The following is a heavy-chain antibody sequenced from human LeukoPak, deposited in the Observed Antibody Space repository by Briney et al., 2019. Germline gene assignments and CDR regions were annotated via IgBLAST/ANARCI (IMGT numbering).Heavy chain of an antibody. Sequence: SVKVSCKASGGTFSSYAISWVRQAPGQGLEWMGGIIPIFGTANYAQKFQGRVTITADESTSTAYMELSSLRSEDTAVYYCARALYYDILTGYYMDGMDVWGQGTTVTVS. CDR3: ARALYYDILTGYYMDGMDV. D-gene: IGHD3-9*01. CDR2: IIPIFGTA. J-gene: IGHJ6*02. V-gene: IGHV1-69*13. CDR1: GGTFSSYA.